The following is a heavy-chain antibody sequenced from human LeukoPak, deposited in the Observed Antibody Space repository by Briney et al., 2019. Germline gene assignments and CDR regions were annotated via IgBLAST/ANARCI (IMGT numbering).Heavy chain of an antibody. V-gene: IGHV1-24*01. Sequence: ASVKVSCKVSGYTLTELSMHWVRQAPGKGLEWMGGFDPEDGETIYAQKFQGRVTMTEDTSTDTAYMELSSLRSEDTAVYYCATTTGDQGGLGYWGQGTLVTVSS. J-gene: IGHJ4*02. CDR1: GYTLTELS. CDR3: ATTTGDQGGLGY. D-gene: IGHD4-11*01. CDR2: FDPEDGET.